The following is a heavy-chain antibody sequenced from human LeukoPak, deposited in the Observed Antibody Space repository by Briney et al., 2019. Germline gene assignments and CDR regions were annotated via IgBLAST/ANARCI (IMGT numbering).Heavy chain of an antibody. D-gene: IGHD1-1*01. CDR3: ARGPPRGKYYYMDV. J-gene: IGHJ6*03. V-gene: IGHV3-13*01. Sequence: GGSLRLSCAASGFTFSSFDMYWVRQPTGQGLEWVSTIGTASDTYYPGSVEGRFTLSRDNAKNSLYLQMNSLAAGDTAVYYCARGPPRGKYYYMDVWGKGTTVTVSS. CDR1: GFTFSSFD. CDR2: IGTASDT.